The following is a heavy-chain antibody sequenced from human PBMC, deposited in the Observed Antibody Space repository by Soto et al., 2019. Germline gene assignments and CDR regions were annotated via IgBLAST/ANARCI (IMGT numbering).Heavy chain of an antibody. CDR2: INHSGST. V-gene: IGHV4-34*01. CDR3: ARVRRGYSYGYKPSTINYFDY. J-gene: IGHJ4*02. D-gene: IGHD5-18*01. CDR1: GGSFSGYY. Sequence: SETLSLTCAVYGGSFSGYYWSWIRQPPGKGLEWIGEINHSGSTNYNPSLKSRVTISVDTSKNQFSLKLSSVTAADTAVYYCARVRRGYSYGYKPSTINYFDYWGQGTLVTVSS.